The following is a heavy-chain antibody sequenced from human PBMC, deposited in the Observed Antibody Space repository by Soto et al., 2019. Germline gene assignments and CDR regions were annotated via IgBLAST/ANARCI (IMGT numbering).Heavy chain of an antibody. J-gene: IGHJ4*02. CDR2: ISAYNGNT. V-gene: IGHV1-18*01. Sequence: ASVKVSCKASGYTFTSCGISWVRQAPGQGLEWMGWISAYNGNTNYAQKLQGRVTMTTDTSTSTACMELRSLRSDDTAVYYCARGSYDSSGYYRNPFDYWGQGTLVTVSS. CDR3: ARGSYDSSGYYRNPFDY. D-gene: IGHD3-22*01. CDR1: GYTFTSCG.